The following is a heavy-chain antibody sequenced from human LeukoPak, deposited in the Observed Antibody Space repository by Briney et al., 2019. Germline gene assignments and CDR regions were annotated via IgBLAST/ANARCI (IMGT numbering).Heavy chain of an antibody. Sequence: SVKVSCKDSGYTFTSYDLNWVRPATGQALEWMGGIIPLFDTANYAQKFQGRVTITADESTSTAYMELSSLRSDVTAVYYCARYYAAGSYIYYYYIDVWGEGTTVTISS. D-gene: IGHD3-10*01. CDR1: GYTFTSYD. CDR2: IIPLFDTA. CDR3: ARYYAAGSYIYYYYIDV. V-gene: IGHV1-69*13. J-gene: IGHJ6*03.